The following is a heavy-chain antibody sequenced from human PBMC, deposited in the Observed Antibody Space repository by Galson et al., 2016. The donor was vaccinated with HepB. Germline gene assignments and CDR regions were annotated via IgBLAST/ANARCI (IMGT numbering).Heavy chain of an antibody. D-gene: IGHD4-11*01. Sequence: SCKASKYTFTVYYIHWVRQAPGQGLEWMGWISPNSGGTNYAQMFQGRVTMTRDTSITTAYMELSSLRSDDTAVYYCAREAAPGDDYSLAYWGQGTLVTVSS. CDR1: KYTFTVYY. CDR2: ISPNSGGT. J-gene: IGHJ4*02. V-gene: IGHV1-2*02. CDR3: AREAAPGDDYSLAY.